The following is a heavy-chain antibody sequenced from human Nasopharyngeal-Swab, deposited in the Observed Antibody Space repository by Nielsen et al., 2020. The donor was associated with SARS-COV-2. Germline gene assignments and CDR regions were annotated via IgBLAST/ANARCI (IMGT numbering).Heavy chain of an antibody. Sequence: GSLRLSCTVSGGSISSSSYYWGWIRQPPGKGLEWIGSIYYSGSTYYNPSLKSRVTISVDTSKNQFSLKLSSVTAADTAVYYCARHAPPVYYYYMDVWGKGTTVTVSS. J-gene: IGHJ6*03. CDR3: ARHAPPVYYYYMDV. CDR2: IYYSGST. CDR1: GGSISSSSYY. V-gene: IGHV4-39*01.